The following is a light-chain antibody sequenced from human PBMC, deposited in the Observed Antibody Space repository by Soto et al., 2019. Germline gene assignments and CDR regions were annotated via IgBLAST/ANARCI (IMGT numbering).Light chain of an antibody. V-gene: IGKV2-28*01. CDR3: LQALQTPRT. J-gene: IGKJ5*01. Sequence: DIVMTQSPLSLPVTPGEPASISCRSSQSLLHSNGYNYLDWYLQKPGQSPQLLIYLGSNRASGVPARFSGSGSGTDFTLTISRVEAEDVGVYYCLQALQTPRTFGQGTRLEIK. CDR1: QSLLHSNGYNY. CDR2: LGS.